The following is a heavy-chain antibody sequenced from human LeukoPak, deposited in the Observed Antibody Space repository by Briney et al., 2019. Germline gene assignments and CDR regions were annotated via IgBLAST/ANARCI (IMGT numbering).Heavy chain of an antibody. D-gene: IGHD3-22*01. CDR1: GFTFSDYY. CDR3: ARWGTYYYDSSGYYGY. CDR2: ISSSGSTI. J-gene: IGHJ4*02. V-gene: IGHV3-11*01. Sequence: PGGSLRLSCAASGFTFSDYYMSWIRQAPGMGLEWVPYISSSGSTIYYADSVKGRFTISRDNAKNSLYLQMNSLRAEDTAVYYCARWGTYYYDSSGYYGYWGQGTLVTVSS.